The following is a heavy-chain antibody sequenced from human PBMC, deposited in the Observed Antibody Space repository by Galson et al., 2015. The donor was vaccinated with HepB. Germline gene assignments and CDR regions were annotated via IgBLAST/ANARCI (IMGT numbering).Heavy chain of an antibody. CDR2: IRSKAYGGTT. Sequence: SLRLSCAASGFTFGDYAMSWVRQAPGKGLEWVGFIRSKAYGGTTEYAASVKGRFTILRDDSKSIAYLQMNSLKTEDTAVYYCTRDAWDYGDYEDGAFDIWGQGTMVTVSS. J-gene: IGHJ3*02. CDR3: TRDAWDYGDYEDGAFDI. V-gene: IGHV3-49*04. CDR1: GFTFGDYA. D-gene: IGHD4-17*01.